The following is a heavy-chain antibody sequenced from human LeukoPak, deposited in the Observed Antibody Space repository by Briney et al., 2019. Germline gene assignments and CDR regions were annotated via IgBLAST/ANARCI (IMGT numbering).Heavy chain of an antibody. V-gene: IGHV3-48*01. CDR2: ISSSSSTI. D-gene: IGHD5-12*01. J-gene: IGHJ6*03. CDR1: GFTFSSYS. CDR3: AREQEYSGYDIYYYYYYMDV. Sequence: GGSLRLSCAASGFTFSSYSMNWVRQAPGKGLEWVSYISSSSSTIYYADSVKGRFTISRDNAKNSLYLQMNSLRAADTAVYYCAREQEYSGYDIYYYYYYMDVWGKGTTVTISS.